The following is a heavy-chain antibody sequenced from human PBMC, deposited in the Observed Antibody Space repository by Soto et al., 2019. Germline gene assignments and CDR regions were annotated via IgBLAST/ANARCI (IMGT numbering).Heavy chain of an antibody. CDR3: ARETGYAHY. CDR1: GGSVDSGCYY. V-gene: IGHV4-61*01. Sequence: SLTCTVSGGSVDSGCYYWSGVRQTQGKGLEWIGYTYYRGSTKYNPSLKSRVTISVDTSKNQFSLKLSSVTAADTAMYYCARETGYAHYRGQGTRVTVSS. D-gene: IGHD3-9*01. J-gene: IGHJ4*02. CDR2: TYYRGST.